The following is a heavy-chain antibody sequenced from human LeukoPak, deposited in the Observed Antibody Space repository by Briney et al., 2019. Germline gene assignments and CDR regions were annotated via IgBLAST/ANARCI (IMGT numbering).Heavy chain of an antibody. V-gene: IGHV4-38-2*02. D-gene: IGHD3/OR15-3a*01. CDR3: ARQTGSGLFILP. Sequence: SETLSLTCTVSGYSISSGYYWGWIRQPPGKGLEGIGSIYHSGSTYYNPSLKSRVTISVDTSKNQFSLRLTSVTAADTAVYYCARQTGSGLFILPGGQGTLVTVSS. CDR2: IYHSGST. J-gene: IGHJ4*02. CDR1: GYSISSGYY.